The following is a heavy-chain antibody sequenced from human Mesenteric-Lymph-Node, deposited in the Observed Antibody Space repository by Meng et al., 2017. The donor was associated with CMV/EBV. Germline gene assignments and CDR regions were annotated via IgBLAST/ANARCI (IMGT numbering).Heavy chain of an antibody. CDR3: ARGVHYGGNSGWGYYYGMDV. J-gene: IGHJ6*02. Sequence: ASVKVSCKGSGYNFKDYGITWVRQAPGQGLEWMGWISAYNGNTEFAQKFQGRVTITTDESTSTAYMELSSLRSEDTAVYYCARGVHYGGNSGWGYYYGMDVWGQGTTVTVSS. V-gene: IGHV1-18*04. CDR1: GYNFKDYG. D-gene: IGHD4-23*01. CDR2: ISAYNGNT.